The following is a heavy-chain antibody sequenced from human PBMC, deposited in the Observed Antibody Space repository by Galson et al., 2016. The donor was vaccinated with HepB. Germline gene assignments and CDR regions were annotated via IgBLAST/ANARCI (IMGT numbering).Heavy chain of an antibody. CDR2: IWYDGSNQ. CDR3: ARHHGSGSYWDYFDY. CDR1: GFTFSSYG. D-gene: IGHD3-10*01. J-gene: IGHJ4*02. Sequence: SLRLSCAASGFTFSSYGMHWVRQAPGKGLEWVALIWYDGSNQYYVDSVKGRFTISRGNSKNTLYLQMNSLRAEDTAVYYCARHHGSGSYWDYFDYWGQGTLVTVSS. V-gene: IGHV3-33*01.